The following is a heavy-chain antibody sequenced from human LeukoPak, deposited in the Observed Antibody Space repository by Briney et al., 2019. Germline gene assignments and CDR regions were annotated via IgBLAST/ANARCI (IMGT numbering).Heavy chain of an antibody. CDR2: IYPGDSDT. J-gene: IGHJ5*02. V-gene: IGHV5-51*01. CDR1: GYSFTNYW. CDR3: ARQPRYATGWFSDH. Sequence: GESLKISCKASGYSFTNYWIAWVRQMPGKGLEWMGMIYPGDSDTRYSPSFQGQVTISADKSINTAYLQWASLKASDTAMYHCARQPRYATGWFSDHWGQGTLVTVSS. D-gene: IGHD2-2*01.